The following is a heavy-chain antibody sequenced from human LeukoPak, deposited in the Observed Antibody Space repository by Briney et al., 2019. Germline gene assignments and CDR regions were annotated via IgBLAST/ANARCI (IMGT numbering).Heavy chain of an antibody. CDR1: GFTVSSNY. J-gene: IGHJ2*01. CDR3: ARESNDFLTGFYRGPKFWYFDI. D-gene: IGHD3-9*01. CDR2: IWYDGSNK. Sequence: GGSLRLSCAASGFTVSSNYMSWVRQAPGKGLEWVAVIWYDGSNKYYADSVKGRFTISRDNAKNSLSLQMDGLRVEDTAVYYCARESNDFLTGFYRGPKFWYFDIWGRGILVTVS. V-gene: IGHV3-33*08.